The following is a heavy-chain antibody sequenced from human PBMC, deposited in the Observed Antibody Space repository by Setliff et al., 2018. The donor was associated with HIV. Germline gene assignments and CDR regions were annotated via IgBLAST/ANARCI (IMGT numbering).Heavy chain of an antibody. CDR2: FSAYNGKT. CDR1: GYSLTTYA. CDR3: AKCSEMLGTPATSSGYYCGWFAP. J-gene: IGHJ5*02. V-gene: IGHV1-18*01. D-gene: IGHD3-22*01. Sequence: ASVKVSCKASGYSLTTYAISWVRQAPGQGLEWMGWFSAYNGKTLYAQKLQGRVTMTKDTSTNTAYMDMRSLRSDDTAVYYCAKCSEMLGTPATSSGYYCGWFAPWCQGSLVTVSS.